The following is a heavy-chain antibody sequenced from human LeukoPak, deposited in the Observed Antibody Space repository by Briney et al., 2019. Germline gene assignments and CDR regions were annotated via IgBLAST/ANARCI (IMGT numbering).Heavy chain of an antibody. CDR1: GFTFSSYA. Sequence: GRSLRLACAASGFTFSSYATFWVRQAPGKGPEWVAVIWYDGSNKYYADSVKGRFTISRDNSKNTLYLQMSSLRVEDTAVYYCARELISTTWRGNRSYFDLWGRGTLVTVSS. D-gene: IGHD1-1*01. V-gene: IGHV3-33*01. CDR3: ARELISTTWRGNRSYFDL. CDR2: IWYDGSNK. J-gene: IGHJ2*01.